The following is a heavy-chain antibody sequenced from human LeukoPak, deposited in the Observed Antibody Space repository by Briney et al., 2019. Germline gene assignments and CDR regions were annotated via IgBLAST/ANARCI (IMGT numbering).Heavy chain of an antibody. D-gene: IGHD3-9*01. Sequence: PGGSLRLSCAASGFTVNSNYMAWVRQAPGKGLQWVSAISGSGGSTHYADSVKGRFTISRDKSKNTLYLQVNSLRAEDTAIYYCAKGPPDYDILSGYEYYFDYWGQGTLVTVSS. CDR3: AKGPPDYDILSGYEYYFDY. CDR1: GFTVNSNY. J-gene: IGHJ4*02. V-gene: IGHV3-23*01. CDR2: ISGSGGST.